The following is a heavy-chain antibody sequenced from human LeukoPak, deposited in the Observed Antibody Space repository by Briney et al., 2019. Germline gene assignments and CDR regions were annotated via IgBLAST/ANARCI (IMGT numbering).Heavy chain of an antibody. V-gene: IGHV4-4*07. Sequence: PSETLSLTCTVSGRSISSYYWSWIRQPAGKGLEWIGRIYTSGSTNYNPSLKSRVTMSVDTSKNQFSLKLSSVTAADTAVYYCARDSKAVAGRDPNYYYYMDVWGKGTTVTVSS. CDR3: ARDSKAVAGRDPNYYYYMDV. D-gene: IGHD6-19*01. J-gene: IGHJ6*03. CDR1: GRSISSYY. CDR2: IYTSGST.